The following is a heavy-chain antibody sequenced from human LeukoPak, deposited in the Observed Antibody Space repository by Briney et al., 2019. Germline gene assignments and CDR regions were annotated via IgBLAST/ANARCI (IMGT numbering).Heavy chain of an antibody. V-gene: IGHV3-48*01. CDR2: ISSSSSTI. J-gene: IGHJ5*02. CDR3: ARDSGRGNDYTYNWFDP. D-gene: IGHD4-11*01. Sequence: GGSLRLSCAASGFTFSSYSMNWVRQAPGKGLEWVSYISSSSSTIYYADSVKGRFTISRDNAKNSLYLQMNSLGAEDTAVYYCARDSGRGNDYTYNWFDPWGQGTLVTVSS. CDR1: GFTFSSYS.